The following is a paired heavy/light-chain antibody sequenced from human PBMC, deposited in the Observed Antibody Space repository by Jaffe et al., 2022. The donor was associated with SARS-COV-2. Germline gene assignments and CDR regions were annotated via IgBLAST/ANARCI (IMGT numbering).Heavy chain of an antibody. V-gene: IGHV1-2*04. Sequence: QVQLVQSGTEVKKPGASVKVSCKASGYTFTGYYIHWIRQAPGQGLEWMGWVNPNNGGTNYAQKFHGWVTMTRDTSITTAYMDLSRLTSDDTAVYYCARVDSSTWSFDYWGQGTLVTVSS. CDR2: VNPNNGGT. CDR1: GYTFTGYY. J-gene: IGHJ4*02. D-gene: IGHD6-13*01. CDR3: ARVDSSTWSFDY.
Light chain of an antibody. V-gene: IGKV2-30*01. J-gene: IGKJ5*01. Sequence: DVVMTQSPLSLPVTLGQPASISCRSSQSLVFSDGDTYLHWLQQRPGQSPRRLIYKVSKRDSGVPDRFSGSGSGTDFTLKISRVEAEDVGVYYCVQGTHGITFGQGTRLEIK. CDR3: VQGTHGIT. CDR1: QSLVFSDGDTY. CDR2: KVS.